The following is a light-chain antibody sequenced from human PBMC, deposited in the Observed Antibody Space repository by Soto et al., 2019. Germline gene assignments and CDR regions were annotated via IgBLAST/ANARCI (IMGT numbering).Light chain of an antibody. J-gene: IGKJ4*01. CDR1: QSISSW. CDR3: QQYNSYSLT. CDR2: DAS. Sequence: TQMTQSPSPLSASVGDRVTITFLASQSISSWLAWYQQKPGKAPKLLIYDASSLESGVPSRFSGSGSGTEFTLTISSLQPDDFATYYCQQYNSYSLTFGGGSKV. V-gene: IGKV1-5*01.